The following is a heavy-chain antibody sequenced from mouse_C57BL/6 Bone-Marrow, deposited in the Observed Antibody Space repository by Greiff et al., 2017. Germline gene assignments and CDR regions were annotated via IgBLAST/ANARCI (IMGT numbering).Heavy chain of an antibody. CDR3: TRDLLFWFAY. J-gene: IGHJ3*01. Sequence: EVQLVESGEGLVKPGGSLKLSCAASGFTFSSYAMSWVRQTPEKRLEWVAYISSGGDYIYYADTVKGRFTISRYNARNTLYLQMSSLKSEDTAMYYCTRDLLFWFAYWGQGTMVTVSA. D-gene: IGHD2-1*01. V-gene: IGHV5-9-1*02. CDR1: GFTFSSYA. CDR2: ISSGGDYI.